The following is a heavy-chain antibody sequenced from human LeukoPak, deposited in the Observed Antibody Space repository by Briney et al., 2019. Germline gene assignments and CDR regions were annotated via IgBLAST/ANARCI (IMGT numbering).Heavy chain of an antibody. Sequence: GGSLRLSCAASGFTFRTYAMSWVRQAPGKGLEWVSYVSGGGAKRHYSASVKGRFTISRDNSKNTLYLEMNSLRAEDTAMYYCAKCSANYYNDAFDVWGRGTMVTVSS. CDR1: GFTFRTYA. V-gene: IGHV3-23*01. D-gene: IGHD3-10*02. J-gene: IGHJ3*01. CDR2: VSGGGAKR. CDR3: AKCSANYYNDAFDV.